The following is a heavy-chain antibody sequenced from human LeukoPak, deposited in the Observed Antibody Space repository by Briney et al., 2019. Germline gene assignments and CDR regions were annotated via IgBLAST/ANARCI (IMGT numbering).Heavy chain of an antibody. CDR3: ARGFAYCGGDCYSPWGLDV. J-gene: IGHJ6*04. V-gene: IGHV4-34*01. CDR1: GGSFSGYY. D-gene: IGHD2-21*02. Sequence: PSETLSLTCAVYGGSFSGYYWSWIRQPPGKGLEWIGEINHSENNNYNPSLKSRVAISVDTSKNQFSLKLSSVTAADTSVYYCARGFAYCGGDCYSPWGLDVWGKGTTVTVSS. CDR2: INHSENN.